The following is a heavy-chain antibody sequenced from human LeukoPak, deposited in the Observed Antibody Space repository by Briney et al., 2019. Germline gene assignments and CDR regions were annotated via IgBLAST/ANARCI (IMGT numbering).Heavy chain of an antibody. Sequence: SETLSLTCTVSGGSIGSSSYYWGWIRQPPGKGLEWIGSIYYSGSTYYNPSLKSRVTISVDTSKNQFSLKLSSVTAADTAVYYCASPETYYYDSSGYGYFQHWGQGTLVTVSS. CDR3: ASPETYYYDSSGYGYFQH. D-gene: IGHD3-22*01. V-gene: IGHV4-39*01. J-gene: IGHJ1*01. CDR1: GGSIGSSSYY. CDR2: IYYSGST.